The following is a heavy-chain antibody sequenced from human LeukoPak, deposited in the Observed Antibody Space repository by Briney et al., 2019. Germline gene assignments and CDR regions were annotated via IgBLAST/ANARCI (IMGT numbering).Heavy chain of an antibody. CDR3: ASKDCSSTSCYLSPGY. D-gene: IGHD2-2*01. CDR2: ISSSSSYI. Sequence: GSLRLSCAASGFTFSSYRMNWVRQAPGKGLEWVSSISSSSSYIYYADSVKGRFTISRDNAKNSLYLQMNSLRAEDTAVYYCASKDCSSTSCYLSPGYWGEGTLVTVSS. V-gene: IGHV3-21*01. J-gene: IGHJ4*02. CDR1: GFTFSSYR.